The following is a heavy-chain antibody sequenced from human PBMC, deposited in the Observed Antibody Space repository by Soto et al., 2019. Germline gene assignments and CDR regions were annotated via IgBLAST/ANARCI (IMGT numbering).Heavy chain of an antibody. Sequence: ASVKVSCKASGYTFTSYGISWVRQAPGQGLEWMGWINAYNGNTNYAQKLQGRVTMTTDTSTSTAYMALRSLRSDDTAVYYCARDPVAGTYFDYWGQGALVTVSS. CDR1: GYTFTSYG. CDR2: INAYNGNT. CDR3: ARDPVAGTYFDY. V-gene: IGHV1-18*01. D-gene: IGHD6-19*01. J-gene: IGHJ4*02.